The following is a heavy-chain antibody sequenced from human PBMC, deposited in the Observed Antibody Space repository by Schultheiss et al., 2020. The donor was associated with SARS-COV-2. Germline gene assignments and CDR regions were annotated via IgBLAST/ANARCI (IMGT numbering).Heavy chain of an antibody. CDR3: ARRGSGGMTFDH. CDR1: GFTFSSYA. CDR2: ISGSGGST. Sequence: GGSLRLSCAASGFTFSSYAMHWVRQAPGKGLEWVSAISGSGGSTYYADSVKGRFTISRDNAKNSLYLQMNSLRAEDTAVYYCARRGSGGMTFDHWGQGTRVTVSS. J-gene: IGHJ4*02. V-gene: IGHV3-23*01. D-gene: IGHD2-15*01.